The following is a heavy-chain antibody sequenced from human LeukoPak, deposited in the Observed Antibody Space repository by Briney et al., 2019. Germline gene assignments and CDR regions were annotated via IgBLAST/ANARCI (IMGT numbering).Heavy chain of an antibody. CDR2: INHSGST. CDR1: GGSFSGYY. D-gene: IGHD2-2*01. J-gene: IGHJ4*02. V-gene: IGHV4-34*01. Sequence: PSETLSLTCAVYGGSFSGYYWSWIRQPPGKGLEWIGEINHSGSTNYNPSLKSRVTISVDTSKNQFSLKLSSVTAADTAVYYCARGSVLPAALDYWGQGTLVTVSS. CDR3: ARGSVLPAALDY.